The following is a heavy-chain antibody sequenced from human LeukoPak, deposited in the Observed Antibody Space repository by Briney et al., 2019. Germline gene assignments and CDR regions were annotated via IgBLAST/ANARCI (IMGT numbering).Heavy chain of an antibody. CDR1: GGSINNFY. CDR2: IYYSGST. J-gene: IGHJ4*02. D-gene: IGHD2-21*01. Sequence: SETLSLTCTVSGGSINNFYWSWIRQPPGKGLEWIGYIYYSGSTNYNPSLKSRVTISVDTSKKQFSLTLSSVTAADTAVYYCARHPYTYESYYFDYWGQGTLVIVSS. V-gene: IGHV4-59*08. CDR3: ARHPYTYESYYFDY.